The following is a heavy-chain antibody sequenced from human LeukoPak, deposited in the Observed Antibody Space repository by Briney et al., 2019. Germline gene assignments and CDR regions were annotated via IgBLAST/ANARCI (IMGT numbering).Heavy chain of an antibody. Sequence: AASVKVSCKVSGYTLTELSMHWVRQAPGKGLEWMGGFDPEDGETIYAQKFQGRVTMTEDTSTDTAYMELSSLRSEDTAVYYCATSPRLGVPVLDYWGQGTLITVSS. CDR3: ATSPRLGVPVLDY. CDR2: FDPEDGET. V-gene: IGHV1-24*01. D-gene: IGHD3-10*01. J-gene: IGHJ4*02. CDR1: GYTLTELS.